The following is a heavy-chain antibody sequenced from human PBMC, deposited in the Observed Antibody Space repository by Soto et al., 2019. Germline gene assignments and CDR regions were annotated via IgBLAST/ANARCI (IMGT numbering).Heavy chain of an antibody. CDR3: ARGTSSSTSYYYYALDV. CDR2: IIPIFGSG. D-gene: IGHD1-7*01. Sequence: QVLLEQSRAEVKKPGSSVRISCKASGGTFNNYAISWVRQAPGQGLEWVGGIIPIFGSGNYAQIFQDRVTITTDEVRTTAYMEMNSLTSEDTAIYFCARGTSSSTSYYYYALDVWGQGTTVTVSS. J-gene: IGHJ6*02. CDR1: GGTFNNYA. V-gene: IGHV1-69*05.